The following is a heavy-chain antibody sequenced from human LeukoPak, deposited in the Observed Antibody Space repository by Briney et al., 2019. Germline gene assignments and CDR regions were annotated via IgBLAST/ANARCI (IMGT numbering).Heavy chain of an antibody. J-gene: IGHJ4*02. CDR2: ISSSGTTI. CDR1: GFTFSSYS. D-gene: IGHD3-16*02. V-gene: IGHV3-48*02. CDR3: ARGGSYPFDY. Sequence: GGSLRLSCAASGFTFSSYSMNWVRQAPGKGLEWVSYISSSGTTIYYADSVEGRFTISRDNAKNSVHLQMNSLRDDDTAVYYCARGGSYPFDYWGQGTLVTVSS.